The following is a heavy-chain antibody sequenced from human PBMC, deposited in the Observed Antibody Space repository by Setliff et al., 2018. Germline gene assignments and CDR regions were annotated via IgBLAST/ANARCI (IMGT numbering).Heavy chain of an antibody. CDR2: IYYTGTA. CDR3: ARARYCSGGRCYWTWLDS. V-gene: IGHV4-39*01. CDR1: GDSISSTSYQ. D-gene: IGHD2-15*01. Sequence: SETLSLTCTVSGDSISSTSYQWGWVRQPPGKGLEWIGSIYYTGTAYYNPSLKSRVTISVDTSKNQFSLQVTSLAATDTALYFCARARYCSGGRCYWTWLDSWAQGTLVTVSS. J-gene: IGHJ5*01.